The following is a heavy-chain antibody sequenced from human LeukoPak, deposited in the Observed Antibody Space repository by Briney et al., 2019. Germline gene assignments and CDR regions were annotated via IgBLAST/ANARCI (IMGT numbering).Heavy chain of an antibody. V-gene: IGHV5-51*01. D-gene: IGHD3-10*01. J-gene: IGHJ4*02. CDR1: GYSFIKYW. CDR2: IYPDDSET. Sequence: GASLKISCKGSGYSFIKYWVAWVRQMPGKGLEWMGIIYPDDSETRYSPSFQGQVSISADKSTSTAYLQWNRLKASDNAMYYCARRSGSLADWGQGTLVTVSS. CDR3: ARRSGSLAD.